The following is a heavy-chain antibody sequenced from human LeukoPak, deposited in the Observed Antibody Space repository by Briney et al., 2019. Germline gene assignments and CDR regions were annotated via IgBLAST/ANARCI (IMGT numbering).Heavy chain of an antibody. CDR3: ARDSPLSGYSSSWFNFDY. Sequence: GGSLRLSCAASGFTFSSYSMNWVRQAPGRGLEWVSSISSSSSYIYYADSVKGRFTISRDDAKNSLYLQMNSLRAEDTAVYYCARDSPLSGYSSSWFNFDYWGQGTLVTVSS. D-gene: IGHD6-13*01. J-gene: IGHJ4*02. V-gene: IGHV3-21*01. CDR2: ISSSSSYI. CDR1: GFTFSSYS.